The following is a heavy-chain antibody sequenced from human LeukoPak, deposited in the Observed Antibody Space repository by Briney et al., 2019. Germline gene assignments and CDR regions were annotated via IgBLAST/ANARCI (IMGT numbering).Heavy chain of an antibody. V-gene: IGHV4-34*01. J-gene: IGHJ4*02. Sequence: PSETLSLTCAVCGGSFSGYYWSWIRQPPGKGLEWIGEINHSGSTNYNPSLKSRVTISVDTSKNQFSLKLSSVTAADTAVYYCARPRAPTRYCSGGSCPFDYWGQGTLVTVSS. D-gene: IGHD2-15*01. CDR1: GGSFSGYY. CDR2: INHSGST. CDR3: ARPRAPTRYCSGGSCPFDY.